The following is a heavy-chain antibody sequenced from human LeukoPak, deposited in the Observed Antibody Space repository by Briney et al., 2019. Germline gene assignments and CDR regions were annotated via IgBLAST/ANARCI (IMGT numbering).Heavy chain of an antibody. CDR2: INPNSGGA. V-gene: IGHV1-2*02. CDR3: ARRGAGTGSEAVY. Sequence: ASVKVSCKASGYTFTGYYMHWVRQAPRQGLEWMGWINPNSGGANYAQKFQGRVTMTRDTSISTAYMELNRLTSDDTAVYYCARRGAGTGSEAVYGARGTLATVS. D-gene: IGHD3/OR15-3a*01. J-gene: IGHJ4*02. CDR1: GYTFTGYY.